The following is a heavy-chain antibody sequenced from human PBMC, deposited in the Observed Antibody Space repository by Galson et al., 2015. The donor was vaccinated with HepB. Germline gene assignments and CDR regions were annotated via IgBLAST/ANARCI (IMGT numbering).Heavy chain of an antibody. J-gene: IGHJ4*02. CDR2: IDKDGST. D-gene: IGHD1/OR15-1a*01. CDR3: ARSWNRVLDY. Sequence: SLRLSCAASGFTLSSSWMHWVRQAPGKGLVWVARIDKDGSTVYADFVKGRFTTTRDNAKNTVTLQMNSLRADDTAVYFCARSWNRVLDYSGQGTMVTVSS. CDR1: GFTLSSSW. V-gene: IGHV3-74*01.